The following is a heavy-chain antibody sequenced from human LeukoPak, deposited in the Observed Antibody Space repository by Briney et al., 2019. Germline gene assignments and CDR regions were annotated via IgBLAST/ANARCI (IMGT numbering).Heavy chain of an antibody. J-gene: IGHJ3*02. CDR3: ARPLAPLWFGELFRGDAFDI. Sequence: PSETLSLTCTVSGGSISSYYWSWIRQPPGKGLEWIGTVFYNGATQYSPSLRSRVTISIDTSTNQFSLKLTSVTAADTAVYYCARPLAPLWFGELFRGDAFDIWGQGTMVTVSS. V-gene: IGHV4-59*08. CDR1: GGSISSYY. D-gene: IGHD3-10*01. CDR2: VFYNGAT.